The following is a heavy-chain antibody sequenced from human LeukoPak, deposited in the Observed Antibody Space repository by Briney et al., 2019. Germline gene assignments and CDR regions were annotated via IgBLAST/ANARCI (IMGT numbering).Heavy chain of an antibody. CDR3: TRVPEYPESFFDY. D-gene: IGHD2/OR15-2a*01. CDR2: IRSKAYGGTT. CDR1: GFTFGDYA. Sequence: GGSLRLSCTASGFTFGDYAMSWVRQAPEKGLEWVGFIRSKAYGGTTEYAASVKGRFTISRDDSKSIAYLQMNSLKTEDTAVYYCTRVPEYPESFFDYWGQGTLITVSS. V-gene: IGHV3-49*04. J-gene: IGHJ4*02.